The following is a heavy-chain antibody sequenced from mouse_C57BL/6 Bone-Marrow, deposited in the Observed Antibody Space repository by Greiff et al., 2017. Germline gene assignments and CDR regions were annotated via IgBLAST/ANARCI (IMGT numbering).Heavy chain of an antibody. J-gene: IGHJ2*01. D-gene: IGHD1-1*01. CDR1: GYTFTDYE. Sequence: QVQLQQSGAELVRPGASVTLSCKASGYTFTDYEMHWVKQTPVHGLEWIAAIDPETGGTAYNQKFKGKAILTADKSSSTAYMELRSLTSEDSAVYYCTRGVTTVVVMDFDYWGQGTTLTVSS. CDR2: IDPETGGT. V-gene: IGHV1-15*01. CDR3: TRGVTTVVVMDFDY.